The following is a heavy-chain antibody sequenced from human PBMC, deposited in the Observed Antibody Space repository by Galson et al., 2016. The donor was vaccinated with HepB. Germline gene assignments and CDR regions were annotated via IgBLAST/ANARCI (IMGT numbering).Heavy chain of an antibody. D-gene: IGHD2-8*02. V-gene: IGHV1-2*04. CDR1: GYPFTGYF. Sequence: SVKVSCKASGYPFTGYFIHWMRQAPGQGLEWMGWINPSTGDTNYAQRFQGWVTMTRDTSISTVYMELTSLTSDDTAMYYCARGPSTGAYDYWAREPWSPSPQ. J-gene: IGHJ4*02. CDR2: INPSTGDT. CDR3: ARGPSTGAYDY.